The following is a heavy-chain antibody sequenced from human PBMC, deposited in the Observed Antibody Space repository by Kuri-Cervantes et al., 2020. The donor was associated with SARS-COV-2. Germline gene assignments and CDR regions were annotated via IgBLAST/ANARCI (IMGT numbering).Heavy chain of an antibody. CDR2: IYTSGST. CDR1: GGSISSYY. D-gene: IGHD2-15*01. CDR3: ARAFSEGGEDAFDI. Sequence: GSLRLSCTVSGGSISSYYWSWIRQPAGKGLEWIGRIYTSGSTNYNPSLKSRVTMSVDTSRNQFSLKLSSVTAADTAVYYCARAFSEGGEDAFDIWGQGTMVTVSS. V-gene: IGHV4-4*07. J-gene: IGHJ3*02.